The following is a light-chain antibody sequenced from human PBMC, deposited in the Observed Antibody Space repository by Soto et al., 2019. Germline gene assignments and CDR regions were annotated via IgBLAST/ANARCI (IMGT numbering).Light chain of an antibody. Sequence: QSALTQPASVSGSPGQSMTISCTGTSGDVGSSNYVSWYQHYPGKAPKLMIYEVNNRPSGVSNRFSGSKSGNTASLTISGLQAEDEADYYCSSYTSSSTVVFGGGTKLTVL. V-gene: IGLV2-14*01. CDR2: EVN. J-gene: IGLJ2*01. CDR3: SSYTSSSTVV. CDR1: SGDVGSSNY.